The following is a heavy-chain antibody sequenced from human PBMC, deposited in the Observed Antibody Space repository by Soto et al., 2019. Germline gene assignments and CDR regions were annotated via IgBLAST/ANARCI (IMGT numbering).Heavy chain of an antibody. CDR2: IDQNGIT. Sequence: SETLSLICAVSGDPISSSKWWTWVRQTPGKGLEWIGKIDQNGITNYNPSLERRVTILKDNSKNQLSLKLTSVTAVDSAVYYCARLNRDYYYYGMDVWGQGATVTDSS. CDR1: GDPISSSKW. J-gene: IGHJ6*02. V-gene: IGHV4-4*02. CDR3: ARLNRDYYYYGMDV.